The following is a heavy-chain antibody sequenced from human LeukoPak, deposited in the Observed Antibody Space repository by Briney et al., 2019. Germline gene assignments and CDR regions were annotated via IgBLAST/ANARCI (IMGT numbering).Heavy chain of an antibody. Sequence: TGGSLRLSCAASGFTFSSYGMSWVRQAPGKGLEWVSAISGSGGSTYYADSVKGRFTISRDNPKNTLYLQMNSLRAEDTAVYYCARTRSGWFRAGFDYWGQGTLVTVSS. V-gene: IGHV3-23*01. CDR3: ARTRSGWFRAGFDY. CDR2: ISGSGGST. J-gene: IGHJ4*02. CDR1: GFTFSSYG. D-gene: IGHD6-19*01.